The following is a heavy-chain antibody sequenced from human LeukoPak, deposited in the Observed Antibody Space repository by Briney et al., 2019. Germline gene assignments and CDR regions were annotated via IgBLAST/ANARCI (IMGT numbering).Heavy chain of an antibody. CDR1: GFTFSSYA. V-gene: IGHV3-23*01. CDR3: AKKRTPVAGTNYFDY. CDR2: VSAGGDNT. D-gene: IGHD6-19*01. J-gene: IGHJ4*02. Sequence: GGSLRLSCAASGFTFSSYAMSWVRQAPGKGLEWVSAVSAGGDNTYYAESVKGRFTISRDSSKNTVYLQMNSLRVEDTARYYCAKKRTPVAGTNYFDYWSQGTLVTVST.